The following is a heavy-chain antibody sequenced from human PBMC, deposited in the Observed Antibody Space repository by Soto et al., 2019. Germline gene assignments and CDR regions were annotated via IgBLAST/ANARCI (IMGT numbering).Heavy chain of an antibody. V-gene: IGHV3-11*05. CDR1: GFTFSDYY. D-gene: IGHD6-13*01. Sequence: QVQLVESGGGLVKPGGSLRLSCAASGFTFSDYYMSWIRQAPGKGLEWVSYISSSSSYTNYADSVKGRFTISRDNAKNSLYLQMNSLRDEVTAVDHCARTIAASGGRRYFDLWGRGTLVTVSS. J-gene: IGHJ2*01. CDR3: ARTIAASGGRRYFDL. CDR2: ISSSSSYT.